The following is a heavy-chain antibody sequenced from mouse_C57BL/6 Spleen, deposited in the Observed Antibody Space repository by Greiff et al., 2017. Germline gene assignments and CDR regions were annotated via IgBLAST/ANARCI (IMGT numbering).Heavy chain of an antibody. Sequence: QVQLKQPGAELVRPGSSVKLSCKASGYTFTSYWMHWVKQRPIQGLEWIGNIDPSDSETHYNQKFKDKATLTVDKSSSTAYMQLSSLTSEDSAVYYCARSRGYDGDAMDYWGQGTSVTVSS. J-gene: IGHJ4*01. CDR1: GYTFTSYW. CDR2: IDPSDSET. CDR3: ARSRGYDGDAMDY. D-gene: IGHD2-2*01. V-gene: IGHV1-52*01.